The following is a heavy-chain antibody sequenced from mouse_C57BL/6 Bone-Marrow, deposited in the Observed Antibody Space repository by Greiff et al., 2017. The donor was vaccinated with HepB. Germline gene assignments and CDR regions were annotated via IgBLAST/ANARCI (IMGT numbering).Heavy chain of an antibody. J-gene: IGHJ2*01. CDR2: IYPGSGST. D-gene: IGHD2-12*01. Sequence: QVQLQQPGAELVKPGASVKMSCKASGYTFTSYWITWVKQRPGQGLEWIGGIYPGSGSTNYNEKFKSKATLTVDTSSSTAYMQLSSLTSEDSAVYYCARVRRAYYSLFDYWGQGTTLTVSS. CDR1: GYTFTSYW. V-gene: IGHV1-55*01. CDR3: ARVRRAYYSLFDY.